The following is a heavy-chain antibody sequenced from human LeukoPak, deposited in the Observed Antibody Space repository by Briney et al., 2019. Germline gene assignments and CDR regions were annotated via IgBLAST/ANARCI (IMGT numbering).Heavy chain of an antibody. V-gene: IGHV4-38-2*01. CDR3: ARSSGSPRPRAQLDAFDI. Sequence: YPGGSLRLSCAASGFTFSSYAMSWIRQPPGKGLEWIGSIYYSGSTYYNPSLKSRVTISVDTSKNQFSLKLSSVTAADTAVYYCARSSGSPRPRAQLDAFDIWGQGTMVTVSS. J-gene: IGHJ3*02. D-gene: IGHD3-10*01. CDR2: IYYSGST. CDR1: GFTFSSYA.